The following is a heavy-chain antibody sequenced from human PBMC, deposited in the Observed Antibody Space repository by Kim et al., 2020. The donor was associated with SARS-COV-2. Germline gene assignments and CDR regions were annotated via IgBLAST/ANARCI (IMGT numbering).Heavy chain of an antibody. Sequence: SVKVSCKASGGTFSSYAISWVRQAPGQGLEWIGGIIPIFGTANYAQKFQGRVTITADESTSTAYMELSSLRSEDTAVYYCARPREYYGSGSWVYFDYWGQGTLVTVSS. CDR1: GGTFSSYA. CDR3: ARPREYYGSGSWVYFDY. J-gene: IGHJ4*02. V-gene: IGHV1-69*13. CDR2: IIPIFGTA. D-gene: IGHD3-10*01.